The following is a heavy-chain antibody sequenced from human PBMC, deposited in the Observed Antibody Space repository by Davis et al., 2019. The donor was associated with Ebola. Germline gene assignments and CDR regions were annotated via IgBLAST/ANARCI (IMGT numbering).Heavy chain of an antibody. CDR1: GGTFSSYA. D-gene: IGHD2-15*01. CDR2: ISAYNGNT. Sequence: ASVKVSCKASGGTFSSYAISWVRQAPGQGLEWMGWISAYNGNTNYAQKLQGRVTMTTDTSTSTAYMELSSLRSEDTAVYYCARLVVAASLYYYYGMDVWGQGTTVTVSS. J-gene: IGHJ6*02. V-gene: IGHV1-18*01. CDR3: ARLVVAASLYYYYGMDV.